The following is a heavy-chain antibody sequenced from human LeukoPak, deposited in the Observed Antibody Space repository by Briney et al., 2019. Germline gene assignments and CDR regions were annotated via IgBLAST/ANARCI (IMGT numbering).Heavy chain of an antibody. J-gene: IGHJ4*02. CDR3: VRVDHSLGKTYFDY. CDR1: GFTFGTYS. D-gene: IGHD2-21*01. V-gene: IGHV3-21*01. CDR2: ISSSSFM. Sequence: PGGSLRLSCAASGFTFGTYSLNWVRQAPGKGLEWVSSISSSSFMYYADSVKGRFTISRDNAKNALYLQMNSLRAEDTAVYYCVRVDHSLGKTYFDYWGQGTLVTVSS.